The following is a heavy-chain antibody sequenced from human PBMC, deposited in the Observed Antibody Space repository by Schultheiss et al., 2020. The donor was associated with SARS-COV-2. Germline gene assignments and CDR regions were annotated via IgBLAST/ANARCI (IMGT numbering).Heavy chain of an antibody. CDR3: VKAWSGYDLGGFDY. J-gene: IGHJ4*02. Sequence: GESLKISCAASGFTFSSYGMHWVRQAPGKGLEWVAVISYDGSNKYYADSVKGRFTISRDNSKNTLYLQMSSLRAEDTAVYYCVKAWSGYDLGGFDYWGQGTLVTVSS. CDR1: GFTFSSYG. CDR2: ISYDGSNK. V-gene: IGHV3-30*18. D-gene: IGHD5-12*01.